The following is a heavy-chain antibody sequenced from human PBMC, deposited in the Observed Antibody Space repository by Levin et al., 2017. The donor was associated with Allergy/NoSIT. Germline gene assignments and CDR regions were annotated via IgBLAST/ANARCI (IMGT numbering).Heavy chain of an antibody. V-gene: IGHV4-59*01. J-gene: IGHJ3*02. CDR1: GGSISSYY. Sequence: TTGGSLRLSCTVSGGSISSYYWSWIRQPPGKGLEWIGYIYYSGSTNYNPSLKSRVTISVDTSKNQFSLKLSSVTAADTAVYYCARAWQDAFDIWGQGTMVTVSS. CDR3: ARAWQDAFDI. CDR2: IYYSGST.